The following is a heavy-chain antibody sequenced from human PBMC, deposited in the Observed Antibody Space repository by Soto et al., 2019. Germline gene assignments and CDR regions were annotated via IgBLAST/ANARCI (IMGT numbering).Heavy chain of an antibody. CDR3: AKEAGRYEYDGKDV. D-gene: IGHD1-26*01. CDR1: GFTFGGYT. Sequence: GGSLRLSCAASGFTFGGYTMHWVRQAPGKGLEWVSLISCSGGSTYYADSVKGRFTISRDNSKNSLYLQMNRLRAEDNALYYCAKEAGRYEYDGKDVWGQGTMVTVSS. J-gene: IGHJ6*02. V-gene: IGHV3-43D*03. CDR2: ISCSGGST.